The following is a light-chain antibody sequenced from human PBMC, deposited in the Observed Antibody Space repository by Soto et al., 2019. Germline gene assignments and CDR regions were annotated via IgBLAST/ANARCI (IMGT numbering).Light chain of an antibody. V-gene: IGLV2-14*01. Sequence: QSVLTQPASVSGSPGQSITISCTGTSSDVGGYDYVSWYQLHPGKAPKLMIFEVSNRPSGVSDRFSGSNSGNTASLTISGLQAEDEADYYCTSYSRYRVLVFGGGTKVTVL. CDR1: SSDVGGYDY. CDR2: EVS. J-gene: IGLJ3*02. CDR3: TSYSRYRVLV.